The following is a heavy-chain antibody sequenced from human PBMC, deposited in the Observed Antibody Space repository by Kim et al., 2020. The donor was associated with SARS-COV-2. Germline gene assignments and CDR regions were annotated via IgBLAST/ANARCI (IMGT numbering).Heavy chain of an antibody. CDR3: ARGKEYSGGRCFDY. Sequence: PSLKSRITMSVDTSKNQFSLTLCSGTAADTAVYYCARGKEYSGGRCFDYWGHGTLVTVSS. V-gene: IGHV4-4*07. J-gene: IGHJ4*01. D-gene: IGHD6-19*01.